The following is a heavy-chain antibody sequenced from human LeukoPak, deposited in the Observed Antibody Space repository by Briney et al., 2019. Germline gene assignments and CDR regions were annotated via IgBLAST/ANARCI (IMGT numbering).Heavy chain of an antibody. J-gene: IGHJ4*02. CDR2: INPSGGST. CDR1: GYTFTSYY. D-gene: IGHD6-19*01. CDR3: ARDGSNLIAVAGTGY. V-gene: IGHV1-46*01. Sequence: ASVKVSCKASGYTFTSYYMHWVRQAPGQGLEWMGIINPSGGSTSYAQKFQGRVTMTRDTSTSTVYMELSSLRSGDTAVYYCARDGSNLIAVAGTGYWGQGTLVTVSS.